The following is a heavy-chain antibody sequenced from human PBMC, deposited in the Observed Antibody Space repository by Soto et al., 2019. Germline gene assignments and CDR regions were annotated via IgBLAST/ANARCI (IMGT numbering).Heavy chain of an antibody. Sequence: GGSLRLSCAASGFTFSSYAMSWVRQAPGKGLEWVAVISYDGSNKYYADSVKGRFTISRDNSKNTLYLQMGSLRAEDMAVYYCASLSGWFEGGAFDIWGQGTMVTVSS. CDR3: ASLSGWFEGGAFDI. D-gene: IGHD6-19*01. CDR2: ISYDGSNK. J-gene: IGHJ3*02. CDR1: GFTFSSYA. V-gene: IGHV3-30*03.